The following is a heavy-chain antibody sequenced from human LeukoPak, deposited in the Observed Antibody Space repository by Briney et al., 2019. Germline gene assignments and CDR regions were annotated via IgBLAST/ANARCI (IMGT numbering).Heavy chain of an antibody. J-gene: IGHJ5*02. Sequence: GGSLRLSCAASGFTFSSYAMSWVRQAPGKGLEWVSAISGSGGSTYYADSVKGRFTISRDNSKNTLYLQMNSLRAEDTAVYYCARDLVVVPAATWGQGTLVTVSS. CDR1: GFTFSSYA. D-gene: IGHD2-2*01. CDR3: ARDLVVVPAAT. V-gene: IGHV3-23*01. CDR2: ISGSGGST.